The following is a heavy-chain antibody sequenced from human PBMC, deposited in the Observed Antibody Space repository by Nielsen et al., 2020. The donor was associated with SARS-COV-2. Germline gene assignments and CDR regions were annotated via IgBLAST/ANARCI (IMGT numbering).Heavy chain of an antibody. Sequence: VRQAPGKGLEWVGIINPSGGGTTYAQKFQGRVTMTRDTSTSTVYMELSSLRSDDTAVYYCARELGGSYNDFWGQGTPVTVSS. CDR3: ARELGGSYNDF. CDR2: INPSGGGT. J-gene: IGHJ4*02. D-gene: IGHD1-26*01. V-gene: IGHV1-46*01.